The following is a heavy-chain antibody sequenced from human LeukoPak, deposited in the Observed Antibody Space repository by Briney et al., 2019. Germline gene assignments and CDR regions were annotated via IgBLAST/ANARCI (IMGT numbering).Heavy chain of an antibody. Sequence: PGGSLRLSCAASGFTFTSYWMHWVRQAPGKGLFWVSRINSDGSSTNYADSVKGRFTVSRDNAKNTVYLQMNSLRVEDTAVYYCARIAYGSAWYVDYWGQGTLVTASS. CDR3: ARIAYGSAWYVDY. D-gene: IGHD6-25*01. V-gene: IGHV3-74*01. J-gene: IGHJ4*02. CDR2: INSDGSST. CDR1: GFTFTSYW.